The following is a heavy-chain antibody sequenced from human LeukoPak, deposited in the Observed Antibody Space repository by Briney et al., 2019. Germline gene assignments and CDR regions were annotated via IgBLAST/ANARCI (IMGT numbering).Heavy chain of an antibody. CDR1: GGSISSYY. J-gene: IGHJ4*02. V-gene: IGHV4-4*07. D-gene: IGHD6-19*01. CDR2: IYTSGST. Sequence: SETLSLTCTVSGGSISSYYWSWIRQPAGKGLEWIGRIYTSGSTNYNPSLKSRVTMSVDTPKNQFSLKLSSVTAADTAVYYCARVPWDSSGWPYFDYWGQGTLVTVSS. CDR3: ARVPWDSSGWPYFDY.